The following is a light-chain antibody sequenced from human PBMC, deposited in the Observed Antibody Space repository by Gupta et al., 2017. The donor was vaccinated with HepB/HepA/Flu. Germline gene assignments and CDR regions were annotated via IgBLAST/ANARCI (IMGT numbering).Light chain of an antibody. Sequence: QVPESPSSLSASIGDRVTITCRASRGISSSFSWYQQKPGTAPKPLIYRAFSLQSGVPSRFSGSGSGTDFTITITSLQREESATYFGQQTYGTPYTFGQGSQLEVK. J-gene: IGKJ2*01. CDR3: QQTYGTPYT. V-gene: IGKV1-39*01. CDR1: RGISSS. CDR2: RAF.